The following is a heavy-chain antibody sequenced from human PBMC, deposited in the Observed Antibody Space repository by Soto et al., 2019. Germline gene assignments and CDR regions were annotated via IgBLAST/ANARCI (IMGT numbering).Heavy chain of an antibody. J-gene: IGHJ4*02. Sequence: QVQLVESGGGVVQPGRSLRLSCAASGFTFSSYAMHWVRQAPGKGLEWVAVISYDGSNKYYADSVKGRFTISRDNSKNTLYRQMNSMRAEDTAVYYCARGTAGDYFDSWGQGTLVTVAS. CDR2: ISYDGSNK. V-gene: IGHV3-30-3*01. CDR1: GFTFSSYA. CDR3: ARGTAGDYFDS. D-gene: IGHD1-1*01.